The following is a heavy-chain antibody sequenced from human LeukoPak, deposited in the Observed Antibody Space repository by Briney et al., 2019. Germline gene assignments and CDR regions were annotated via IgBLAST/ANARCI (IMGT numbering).Heavy chain of an antibody. CDR1: GYTFTDYY. V-gene: IGHV1-2*02. CDR3: AREDY. Sequence: ASVKVSCKASGYTFTDYYIHWVRQAPGQGLEWMGWINPNGGVTKYAQKFVGRVTMTRDTTISTAYMELSGLRSDDTAVYYCAREDYWGQGTLVTVSS. CDR2: INPNGGVT. J-gene: IGHJ4*02.